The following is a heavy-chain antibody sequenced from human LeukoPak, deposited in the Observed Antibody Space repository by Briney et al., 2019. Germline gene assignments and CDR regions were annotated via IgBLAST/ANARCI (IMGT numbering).Heavy chain of an antibody. CDR3: AILVVVTATTPYWYFDL. CDR1: GGSISSGGYY. J-gene: IGHJ2*01. V-gene: IGHV4-31*03. D-gene: IGHD2-21*02. CDR2: IYYSGST. Sequence: SQTLSLTCTVSGGSISSGGYYWRWIRQHPGKGLEWIGYIYYSGSTYYNPSLKSRVTISVDTSKNQFSLKLSSVTAADTAVYYCAILVVVTATTPYWYFDLWGRGTLVTVSS.